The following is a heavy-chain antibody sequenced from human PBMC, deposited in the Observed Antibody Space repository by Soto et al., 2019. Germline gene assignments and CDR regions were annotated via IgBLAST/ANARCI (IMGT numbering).Heavy chain of an antibody. D-gene: IGHD6-13*01. CDR1: GFRFSSFA. J-gene: IGHJ4*02. CDR2: ISSDGSRD. CDR3: ARARIGAAETGAYFDS. Sequence: QVQLVESGGGVVQPGRSLRLSCTASGFRFSSFAMHWVRQTPGQGLVWVAVISSDGSRDYYADSVKGRFTMSRDKSNNTLSLEMGSLGGADTAVYFCARARIGAAETGAYFDSWGQGTLGTVSS. V-gene: IGHV3-30-3*01.